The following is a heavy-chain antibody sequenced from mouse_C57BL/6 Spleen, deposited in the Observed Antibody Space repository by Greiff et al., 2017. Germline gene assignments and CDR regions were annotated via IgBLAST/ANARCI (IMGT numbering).Heavy chain of an antibody. CDR2: IHPSDSDT. D-gene: IGHD1-1*01. CDR3: ATTVVAYYYAMDY. CDR1: GYTFTSYW. J-gene: IGHJ4*01. V-gene: IGHV1-74*01. Sequence: VQLQQPGAELVKPGASVKVSCKASGYTFTSYWMHWVKQRPGQGLEWIGRIHPSDSDTNYNQKFKGKATLTVDKSSSTAYRQLSSLTSEDSAVYYCATTVVAYYYAMDYWGQGTSVTVSS.